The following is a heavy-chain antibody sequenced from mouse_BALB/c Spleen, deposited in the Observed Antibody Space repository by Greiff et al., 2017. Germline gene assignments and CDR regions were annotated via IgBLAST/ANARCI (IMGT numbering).Heavy chain of an antibody. D-gene: IGHD2-4*01. J-gene: IGHJ3*01. CDR1: GFSLTSYG. CDR2: IWSGGST. Sequence: QVQLKESGPGLVQPSQSLSITCTVSGFSLTSYGVHWVRQSPGKGLEWLGVIWSGGSTDYNAAFISRLSISKDNSKSQVFFKMNSLQANDTAIYYCARSSYYDPLAYWGQGTLVTVSA. CDR3: ARSSYYDPLAY. V-gene: IGHV2-2*02.